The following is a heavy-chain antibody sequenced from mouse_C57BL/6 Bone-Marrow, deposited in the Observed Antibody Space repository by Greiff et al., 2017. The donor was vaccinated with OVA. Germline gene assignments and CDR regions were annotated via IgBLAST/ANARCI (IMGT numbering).Heavy chain of an antibody. J-gene: IGHJ1*03. D-gene: IGHD3-3*01. CDR1: GFSFNTYA. CDR2: IRSKSNNYAT. Sequence: EVKVVESGGGLVQPTGSLNLSCAASGFSFNTYAMNWVRQAPGKGLEWVARIRSKSNNYATSYADSVKDRFTISSDDSESMLYLQMNNLKTEDTAMYDCGRHKGTGPYWYFEVWGTGTTVTVSA. CDR3: GRHKGTGPYWYFEV. V-gene: IGHV10-1*01.